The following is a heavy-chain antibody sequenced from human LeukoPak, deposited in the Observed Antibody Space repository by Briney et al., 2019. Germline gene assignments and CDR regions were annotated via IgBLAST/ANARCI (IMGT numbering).Heavy chain of an antibody. CDR3: AKAFYGDYSLLVFDY. Sequence: PGGSLRLSCAASGFTFSSYAMSWVRQAPGKGLEWVSAISGSGGSTYYAHSVKGRFTISRDNSKNTLYLQMNSLRAEDTAVYYCAKAFYGDYSLLVFDYWGQGTLVTVSS. V-gene: IGHV3-23*01. D-gene: IGHD4-17*01. J-gene: IGHJ4*02. CDR2: ISGSGGST. CDR1: GFTFSSYA.